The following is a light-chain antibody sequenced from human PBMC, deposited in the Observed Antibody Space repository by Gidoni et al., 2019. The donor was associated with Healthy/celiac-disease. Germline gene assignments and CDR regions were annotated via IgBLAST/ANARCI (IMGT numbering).Light chain of an antibody. CDR1: SSDVGGYNY. J-gene: IGLJ3*02. V-gene: IGLV2-14*01. CDR3: SSYTSSSTWV. CDR2: EVS. Sequence: QSALTQPASVSGSPGQSITLSCTGTSSDVGGYNYVSWSQQHPGKAPKLMIYEVSNRPSGVPDRFSGSKSGNTASLTISGLQAEDEADYYCSSYTSSSTWVFGGGTKLTVL.